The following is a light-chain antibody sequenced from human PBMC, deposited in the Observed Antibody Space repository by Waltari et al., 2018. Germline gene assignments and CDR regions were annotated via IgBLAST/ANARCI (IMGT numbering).Light chain of an antibody. CDR1: PSDIGNHNI. J-gene: IGLJ3*02. CDR3: CSYAGSTTWV. CDR2: DVN. Sequence: QSALTQPASMSGSPGQSITVSCTGAPSDIGNHNIVPWYQQHPGKAPKLILYDVNRRPSGVSDRFSGSKSGITASLTISGLQAEDEADYYCCSYAGSTTWVFGGGTKLTVL. V-gene: IGLV2-23*02.